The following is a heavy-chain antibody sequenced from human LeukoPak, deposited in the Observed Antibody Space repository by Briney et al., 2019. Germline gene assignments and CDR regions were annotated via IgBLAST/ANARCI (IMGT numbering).Heavy chain of an antibody. D-gene: IGHD4-17*01. V-gene: IGHV1-69*04. CDR3: ARARIDYGDYTDAFGI. CDR1: GGTFSSYA. J-gene: IGHJ3*02. CDR2: IIPILGIA. Sequence: ASVKVSCKASGGTFSSYAISWVRQAPGQGLEWMGRIIPILGIANYAQKFQGRVTITADKSTSTAYMELSSLRSEDTAVYYCARARIDYGDYTDAFGIWGQGTMVTVSS.